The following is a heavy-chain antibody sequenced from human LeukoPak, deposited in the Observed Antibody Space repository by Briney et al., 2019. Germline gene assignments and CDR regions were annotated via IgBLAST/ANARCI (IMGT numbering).Heavy chain of an antibody. CDR1: GGSFSGYY. J-gene: IGHJ6*03. Sequence: PSETLSLTCAVYGGSFSGYYWSWIRQPPGKGLEWIGEINHSGSTNYNPSLKSRVTISVDTSKNQFSLKLSSVTAADTAVYYCARLRRQQLVLKDYYYYMDVWGKGTTVTVSS. CDR3: ARLRRQQLVLKDYYYYMDV. CDR2: INHSGST. D-gene: IGHD6-13*01. V-gene: IGHV4-34*01.